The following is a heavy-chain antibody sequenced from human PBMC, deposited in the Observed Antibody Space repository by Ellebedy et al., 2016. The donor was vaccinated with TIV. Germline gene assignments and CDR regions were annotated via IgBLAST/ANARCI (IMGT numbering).Heavy chain of an antibody. Sequence: ASVKVSCKAFGGTFSTYALNWVRQAPGQGLEWMGWINPNSGGTNYAQKFQGRVTMTRDTSISTAYMELSRLRSDDTAVYYCARYSYDILTGDNIRFDNWGQGTLVTVS. V-gene: IGHV1-2*02. CDR1: GGTFSTYA. CDR2: INPNSGGT. D-gene: IGHD3-9*01. CDR3: ARYSYDILTGDNIRFDN. J-gene: IGHJ4*02.